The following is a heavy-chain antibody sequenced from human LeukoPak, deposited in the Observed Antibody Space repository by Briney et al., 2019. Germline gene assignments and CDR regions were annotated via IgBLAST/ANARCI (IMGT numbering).Heavy chain of an antibody. Sequence: PGGSLRLSCAASGFTVSSNYMSWVRQAPGKGLEWVSVIYSGGSTYYADSMKGRFTISRDSSKNTLYLQMNSLRAEDTAIYYCAKNLESYGDSATDYWGQGTLVTVSS. D-gene: IGHD4-17*01. CDR3: AKNLESYGDSATDY. CDR2: IYSGGST. CDR1: GFTVSSNY. V-gene: IGHV3-53*01. J-gene: IGHJ4*02.